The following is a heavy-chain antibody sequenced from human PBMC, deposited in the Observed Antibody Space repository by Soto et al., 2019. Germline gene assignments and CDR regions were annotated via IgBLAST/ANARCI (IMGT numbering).Heavy chain of an antibody. CDR1: GYSISSGYY. Sequence: SETLSLTCTVSGYSISSGYYWGWIRQPPGKGLEWIGSIYHSGSTYYNPSLKSRVTISVDTSKNQFSLKLSSVTAADTAVYYCASRRYSYGYVDYWGQGTLVTVSS. J-gene: IGHJ4*02. CDR3: ASRRYSYGYVDY. CDR2: IYHSGST. V-gene: IGHV4-38-2*02. D-gene: IGHD5-18*01.